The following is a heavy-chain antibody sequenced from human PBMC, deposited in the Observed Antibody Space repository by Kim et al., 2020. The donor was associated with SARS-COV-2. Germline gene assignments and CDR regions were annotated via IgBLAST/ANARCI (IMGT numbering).Heavy chain of an antibody. Sequence: SETLSLTCTVSGGSISSSSYYWGWIRQPPGKGLEWIGSIYYSGSTYYNPSLKSRVTISVDTSKNQFSLKLSPVTAADTAVYYCASPQYPTYYYDSSGAFDYWGQGTLVTVSS. J-gene: IGHJ4*02. V-gene: IGHV4-39*01. CDR1: GGSISSSSYY. CDR2: IYYSGST. CDR3: ASPQYPTYYYDSSGAFDY. D-gene: IGHD3-22*01.